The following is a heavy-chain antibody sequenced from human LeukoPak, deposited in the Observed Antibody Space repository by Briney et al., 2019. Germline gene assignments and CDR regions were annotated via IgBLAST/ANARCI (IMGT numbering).Heavy chain of an antibody. CDR3: GRYGQVPID. CDR1: GFTFSNVW. CDR2: IKQDGSEK. J-gene: IGHJ4*02. Sequence: EGSLRLSCAASGFTFSNVWMSWVRQAPGKGLEWVANIKQDGSEKNYVDSVKGRFTISRDNAKNSLYLQMNCLRVEDTAVYYCGRYGQVPIDWGQGTLVTVSS. D-gene: IGHD3-10*01. V-gene: IGHV3-7*03.